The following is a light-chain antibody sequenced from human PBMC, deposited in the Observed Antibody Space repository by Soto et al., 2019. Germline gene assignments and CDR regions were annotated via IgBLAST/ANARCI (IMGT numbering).Light chain of an antibody. CDR1: SSDVGAYKY. J-gene: IGLJ3*02. CDR3: CSYTTSTTRV. Sequence: QSALTQPASVSGSPGQSITISCTGTSSDVGAYKYVSWYQQHPGKAPKLMIFDVSVRASGVSDRFSGSKSGNTASLTISGLQAADEADYYCCSYTTSTTRVFGGGTQLTVL. V-gene: IGLV2-14*01. CDR2: DVS.